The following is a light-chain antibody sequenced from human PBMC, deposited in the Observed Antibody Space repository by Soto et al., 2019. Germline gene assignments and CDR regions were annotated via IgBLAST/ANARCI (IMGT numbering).Light chain of an antibody. Sequence: QSVLTQPASVSGSPGQSISISCTGTSSDVGAYNFVSWYQQHPGKAPKLMIYEVSNRPSGVSNCFSGSKSGNTASLTISGLQAEDEADYYCSSYTSSSTLVFGSGTKLTVL. CDR1: SSDVGAYNF. V-gene: IGLV2-14*01. J-gene: IGLJ1*01. CDR3: SSYTSSSTLV. CDR2: EVS.